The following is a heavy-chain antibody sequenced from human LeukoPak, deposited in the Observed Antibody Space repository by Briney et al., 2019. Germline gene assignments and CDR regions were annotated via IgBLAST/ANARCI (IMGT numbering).Heavy chain of an antibody. D-gene: IGHD2-15*01. CDR1: GYTFTGSY. CDR3: AREDCSGGRCSSGYYYYGMDV. J-gene: IGHJ6*02. CDR2: INPNSGGT. Sequence: ASVKVSCKASGYTFTGSYMHWVRQAPGQGLEWMGWINPNSGGTNYAQKFQGRATMTRDTSISTAYMELSRLRSDDTAVYYCAREDCSGGRCSSGYYYYGMDVWGQGTTVTVSS. V-gene: IGHV1-2*02.